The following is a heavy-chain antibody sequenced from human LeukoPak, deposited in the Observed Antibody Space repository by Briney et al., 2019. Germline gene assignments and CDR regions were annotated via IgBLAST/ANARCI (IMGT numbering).Heavy chain of an antibody. D-gene: IGHD2-15*01. Sequence: ASVKVSCKTSGYNFRHYGISWVRQAPGQGLEWMAWISGGYNGDSNYALKLRGRLTMTTDTSTSTAYMELRSLRSDDTAVYYCARDGKKYCSGGSCPVYFDYWGQGTLVTVSS. CDR3: ARDGKKYCSGGSCPVYFDY. V-gene: IGHV1-18*01. CDR2: ISGGYNGDS. CDR1: GYNFRHYG. J-gene: IGHJ4*02.